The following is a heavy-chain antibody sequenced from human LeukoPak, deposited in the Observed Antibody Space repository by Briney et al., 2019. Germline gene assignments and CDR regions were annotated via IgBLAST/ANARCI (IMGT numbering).Heavy chain of an antibody. Sequence: PSETLSLTCTVSGGSISSYYWSWIRQAPGKGLEWVAVIWYGGSNKYYADSVKGRFTISRDNSKNTLFLQMNNLRSEDTAVYFCARPSPPGDGYNPPDHWGQGTLVTVSS. J-gene: IGHJ4*02. CDR1: GGSISSYY. CDR2: IWYGGSNK. CDR3: ARPSPPGDGYNPPDH. V-gene: IGHV3-33*08. D-gene: IGHD5-24*01.